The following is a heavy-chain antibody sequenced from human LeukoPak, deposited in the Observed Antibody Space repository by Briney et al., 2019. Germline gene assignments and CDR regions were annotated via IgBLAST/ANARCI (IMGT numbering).Heavy chain of an antibody. CDR1: GGSFSGYY. V-gene: IGHV4-34*01. Sequence: SETLSLTCAVYGGSFSGYYWSWIRPPPGKGLEWIGEINHSGSTNYNPSLKSRVTISVDTSKNQFSLKLSSVTAADTAVYYCARANALVPAAPHFDYWGQGTLVTVSS. CDR3: ARANALVPAAPHFDY. D-gene: IGHD2-2*01. J-gene: IGHJ4*02. CDR2: INHSGST.